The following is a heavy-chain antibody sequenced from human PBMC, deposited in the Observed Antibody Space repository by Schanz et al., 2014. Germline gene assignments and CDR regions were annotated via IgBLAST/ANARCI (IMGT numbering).Heavy chain of an antibody. Sequence: EVQLLESGGALEQPGGSLRLSCAASGITFSDYAMSWVRQAPGKGLEWVSTIASGGSHTSYADSVKGRFTISRDNSKNTLYLQMNSLRDEDTAMYYCARRVPYSFGLDVWGQGATVTVSS. CDR1: GITFSDYA. J-gene: IGHJ6*02. CDR3: ARRVPYSFGLDV. V-gene: IGHV3-23*01. CDR2: IASGGSHT. D-gene: IGHD1-1*01.